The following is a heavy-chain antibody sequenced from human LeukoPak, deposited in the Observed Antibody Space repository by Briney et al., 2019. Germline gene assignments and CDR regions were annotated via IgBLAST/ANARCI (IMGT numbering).Heavy chain of an antibody. CDR3: ARAADSSGHDVFDI. V-gene: IGHV4-30-2*01. CDR2: IYHSGST. D-gene: IGHD3-22*01. J-gene: IGHJ3*02. CDR1: GGSISSGGYY. Sequence: NPSQTLSLTCTVSGGSISSGGYYWSWIRQPPGKGLEWIGYIYHSGSTYYNPSLKSRVTISVDRSKNQFSLKLSSVTAADTAVYYCARAADSSGHDVFDIWGQGTMVTVSS.